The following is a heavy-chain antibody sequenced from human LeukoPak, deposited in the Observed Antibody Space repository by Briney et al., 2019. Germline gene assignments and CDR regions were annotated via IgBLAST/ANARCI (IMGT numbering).Heavy chain of an antibody. V-gene: IGHV1-8*01. CDR1: GYTFTSYD. CDR2: MNPNSGNI. CDR3: ARRPELLWFGELPYAFDI. J-gene: IGHJ3*02. Sequence: ASVKVSCKASGYTFTSYDINWVRQATGQGLEWMGWMNPNSGNIGYAQKFQGRVTMTRNTSISTAYMELSSLRSEDTAVYYCARRPELLWFGELPYAFDIWGQGTMVTVSS. D-gene: IGHD3-10*01.